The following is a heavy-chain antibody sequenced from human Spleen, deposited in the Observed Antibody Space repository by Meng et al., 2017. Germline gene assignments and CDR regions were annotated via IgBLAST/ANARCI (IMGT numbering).Heavy chain of an antibody. Sequence: SETLSPTCVVPGGSFSDYSWSWTRQPPGKGLEWIGEINHRGNTNYNSFLERGVTISVDTSQTSPSLKLSSVTAADSGVYYCARGPTTVAHDFDYWGQGTLVTVSS. CDR3: ARGPTTVAHDFDY. CDR1: GGSFSDYS. J-gene: IGHJ4*02. CDR2: INHRGNT. V-gene: IGHV4-34*01. D-gene: IGHD4-11*01.